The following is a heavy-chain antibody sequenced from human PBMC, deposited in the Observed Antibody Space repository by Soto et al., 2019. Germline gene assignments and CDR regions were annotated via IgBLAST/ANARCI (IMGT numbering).Heavy chain of an antibody. CDR2: IYPGDSDT. CDR3: ARQGGQYYDFWSVLDV. D-gene: IGHD3-3*01. J-gene: IGHJ6*02. CDR1: GYSFTSYW. V-gene: IGHV5-51*01. Sequence: PGESLKISCKGSGYSFTSYWIGWVRQMPGKGLEWMGIIYPGDSDTRYSPSFQGQVTISADKSISTAYLQWSSLKASDTAMYYCARQGGQYYDFWSVLDVWGQGTRVTVSS.